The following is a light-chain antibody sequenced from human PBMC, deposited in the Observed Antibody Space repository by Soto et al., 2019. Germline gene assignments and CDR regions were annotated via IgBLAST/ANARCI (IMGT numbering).Light chain of an antibody. CDR3: SSYASSSTIYI. V-gene: IGLV2-14*01. Sequence: QSVLTQPASVSGSPGQSITISCTGTSSDIGDYNYVSWYQQRPGKAPKLMIYDVTNRPSGVSNRFSGSKSGSTASLTISGLQAEDEADYYCSSYASSSTIYIFGNGTKVTVL. CDR2: DVT. CDR1: SSDIGDYNY. J-gene: IGLJ1*01.